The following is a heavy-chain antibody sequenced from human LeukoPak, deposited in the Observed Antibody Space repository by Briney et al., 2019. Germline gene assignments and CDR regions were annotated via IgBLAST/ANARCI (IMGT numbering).Heavy chain of an antibody. CDR3: ARRGNYYDSSGHWVLAFDI. CDR2: IYYSGST. CDR1: GGSISSYY. V-gene: IGHV4-59*01. J-gene: IGHJ3*02. D-gene: IGHD3-22*01. Sequence: SETLSLTCTVSGGSISSYYWSWIRQPPGKGLEWIGYIYYSGSTNYNPSLKSRVTISVDTSKNQFSLKLSSVTAADTAVYYCARRGNYYDSSGHWVLAFDIWGQGTMVTVSS.